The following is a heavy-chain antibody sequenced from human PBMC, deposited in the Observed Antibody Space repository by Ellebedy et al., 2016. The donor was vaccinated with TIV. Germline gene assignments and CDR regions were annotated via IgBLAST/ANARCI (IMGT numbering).Heavy chain of an antibody. Sequence: SETLSLTCTVSGGSISSYYWSWIRQPPGKGLEWIGYIYYSGSTNYNPSLKSRVTISVDTSDTSRNQFSLKLSSVTAADTAVYYCARARSSNYYGMDVWGQGTTVTVSS. V-gene: IGHV4-59*01. CDR3: ARARSSNYYGMDV. J-gene: IGHJ6*02. D-gene: IGHD6-6*01. CDR1: GGSISSYY. CDR2: IYYSGST.